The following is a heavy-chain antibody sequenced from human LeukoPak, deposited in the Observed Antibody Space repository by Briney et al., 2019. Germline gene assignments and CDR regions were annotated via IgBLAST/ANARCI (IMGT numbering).Heavy chain of an antibody. D-gene: IGHD2-21*01. CDR3: ARGGIPDY. V-gene: IGHV4-30-2*01. CDR1: GGSISSGGYY. J-gene: IGHJ4*02. Sequence: ASETLSLTCTVSGGSISSGGYYWSWIRQPPGKGLEWIVYIYHSGSTYYNPSLKSRVTISVDRSKNQFSLKLSSVTAADTAVYFCARGGIPDYWGQGILVTVSS. CDR2: IYHSGST.